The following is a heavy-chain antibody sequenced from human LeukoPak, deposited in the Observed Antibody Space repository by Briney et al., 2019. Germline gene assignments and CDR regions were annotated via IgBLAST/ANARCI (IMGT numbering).Heavy chain of an antibody. J-gene: IGHJ3*02. Sequence: GGSLRLSCAASGFTFRSYTMNWVHQAPGKGLEWVSSIGSSGSYIYYADSVRGRFTLSRDNAKNSLYLQMYSLGAEDTAVYYCASEYCTSTSCSTLGPDDAFDIWGQGTMVTVSS. V-gene: IGHV3-21*01. D-gene: IGHD2-2*02. CDR2: IGSSGSYI. CDR1: GFTFRSYT. CDR3: ASEYCTSTSCSTLGPDDAFDI.